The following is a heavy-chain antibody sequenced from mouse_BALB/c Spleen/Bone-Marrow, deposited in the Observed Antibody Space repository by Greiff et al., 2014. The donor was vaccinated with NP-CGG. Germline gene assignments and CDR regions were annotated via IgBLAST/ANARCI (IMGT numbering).Heavy chain of an antibody. CDR1: GYAFSSYW. J-gene: IGHJ2*01. D-gene: IGHD4-1*01. Sequence: VQLVESGAELVRPGSSVKISCKASGYAFSSYWMNWVKQRPGQGLEWIGQIYPGGGDTNYNGNFKDKATLTTDKSSTTAYMQLSSLTSEDSAVYFCARGGRLTGYYFDYWGQGTTLTVSS. V-gene: IGHV1-80*01. CDR2: IYPGGGDT. CDR3: ARGGRLTGYYFDY.